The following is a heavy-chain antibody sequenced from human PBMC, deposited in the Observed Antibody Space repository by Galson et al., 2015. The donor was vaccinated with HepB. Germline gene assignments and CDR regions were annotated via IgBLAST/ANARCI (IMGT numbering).Heavy chain of an antibody. J-gene: IGHJ4*02. D-gene: IGHD6-19*01. CDR1: GGSISSGTCY. CDR2: IYFDGRT. V-gene: IGHV4-39*01. CDR3: ATHPHASGSSGWPPFLF. Sequence: SETLSLTCTVSGGSISSGTCYWGWIRQPPGKGLEWIATIYFDGRTYSNPSLKSRVTMSVDTSKNQFSLKLSSVTAADTAVYYCATHPHASGSSGWPPFLFWGQGTLVTVSS.